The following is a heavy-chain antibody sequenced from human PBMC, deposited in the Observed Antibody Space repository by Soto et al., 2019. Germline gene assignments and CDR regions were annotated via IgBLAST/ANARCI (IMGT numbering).Heavy chain of an antibody. J-gene: IGHJ4*02. CDR2: IPHSGIT. CDR3: ARVRYDRSGFDH. Sequence: QVQLQESGPGLVRPSGALSVTCAVSGDSISRSHWWSWVRQSPGKGLEWVGEIPHSGITNYNPSPKSRVTISGDKSKNQLSLKLTSVTAADTAVYYCARVRYDRSGFDHWGQGTLVSVSS. CDR1: GDSISRSHW. V-gene: IGHV4-4*02. D-gene: IGHD3-22*01.